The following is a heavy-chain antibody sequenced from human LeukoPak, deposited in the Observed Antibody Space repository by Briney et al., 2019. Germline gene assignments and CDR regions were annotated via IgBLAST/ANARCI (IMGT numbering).Heavy chain of an antibody. CDR2: IYYSGST. CDR3: ARTPGYSGSYYVDY. J-gene: IGHJ4*02. D-gene: IGHD1-26*01. CDR1: GGSISSYY. Sequence: SETLSLTCTVSGGSISSYYWSWIRQPPGKGLECIGYIYYSGSTNYNPSLKSRVTISVDTSKNQFSLKLSSVTAADTAVYYCARTPGYSGSYYVDYWGQGTLVTVSS. V-gene: IGHV4-59*01.